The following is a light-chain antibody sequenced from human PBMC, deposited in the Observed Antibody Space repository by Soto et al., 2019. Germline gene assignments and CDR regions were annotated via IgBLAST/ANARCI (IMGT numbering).Light chain of an antibody. CDR1: SGDVGAFNY. V-gene: IGLV2-14*01. CDR3: SSPTKNVAWV. CDR2: EVS. Sequence: QSALTQPASVSGSPGQSITISCTGTSGDVGAFNYISWYQQHPDKAPKLLTYEVSYRPSGVSNRFSGSKSGNTASLTISGLQPEDEADYYCSSPTKNVAWVFGGGTQLTVL. J-gene: IGLJ3*02.